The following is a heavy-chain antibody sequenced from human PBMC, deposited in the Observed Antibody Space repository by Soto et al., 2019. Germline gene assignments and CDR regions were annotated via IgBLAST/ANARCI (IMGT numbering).Heavy chain of an antibody. Sequence: QVQLVQSGAEVKKPGASVMVSCKASGHSFTGYPMHWVRQVPGQRPEWMGRINAGNDNTEYSQNFQGRLTITRDTSATTAYMELSSLKSEDTAVYFCARGGSGSYYYYFDYWGQGTLVTVSS. J-gene: IGHJ4*02. CDR1: GHSFTGYP. V-gene: IGHV1-3*01. CDR3: ARGGSGSYYYYFDY. CDR2: INAGNDNT. D-gene: IGHD3-10*01.